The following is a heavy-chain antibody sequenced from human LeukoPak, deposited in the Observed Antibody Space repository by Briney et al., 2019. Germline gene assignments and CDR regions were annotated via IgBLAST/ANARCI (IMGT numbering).Heavy chain of an antibody. D-gene: IGHD3-9*01. CDR2: IYYSGST. V-gene: IGHV4-39*01. CDR1: GGSISSCSYY. J-gene: IGHJ4*02. Sequence: SETLSLTCTVSGGSISSCSYYWGWIRQPPGKGLEWIGSIYYSGSTYYNPSLKSRVTISVDTSKNQFSLKLSSVTAADTAVYYCARHDATYDILTGYSPNNYFDYWGQGTLVTVSS. CDR3: ARHDATYDILTGYSPNNYFDY.